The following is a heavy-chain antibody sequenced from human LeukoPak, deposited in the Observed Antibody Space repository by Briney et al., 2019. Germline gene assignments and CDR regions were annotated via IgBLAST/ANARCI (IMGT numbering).Heavy chain of an antibody. CDR1: GFTFSSYS. CDR3: ARDGAQDIVVVPAAPQFDY. Sequence: GGSLRLSCAASGFTFSSYSMNWVRQAPGKGLEWVSYISSSSSTIYYADSVKGRFTISRDNAKNSLYLQMNSLRAEDTAVYYCARDGAQDIVVVPAAPQFDYWGQGTLVTVSS. CDR2: ISSSSSTI. D-gene: IGHD2-2*01. V-gene: IGHV3-48*01. J-gene: IGHJ4*02.